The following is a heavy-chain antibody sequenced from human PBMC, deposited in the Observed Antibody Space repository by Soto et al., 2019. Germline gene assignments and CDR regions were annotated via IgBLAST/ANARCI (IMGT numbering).Heavy chain of an antibody. CDR3: ARDRSVWGSYRYCPPLDAFDI. D-gene: IGHD3-16*02. CDR1: GFTFSSYA. J-gene: IGHJ3*02. V-gene: IGHV3-30-3*01. CDR2: LSDGGSNK. Sequence: GGSLRLSCTAFGFTFSSYAMHCGRHARGKGREWVAVLSDGGSNKYYADSVKGRFTSSRDNSKNTLYLQMNSLRAEDTAVYYCARDRSVWGSYRYCPPLDAFDIWGHGTMVTVSS.